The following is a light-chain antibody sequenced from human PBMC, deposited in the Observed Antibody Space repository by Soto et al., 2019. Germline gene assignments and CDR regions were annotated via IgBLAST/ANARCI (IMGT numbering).Light chain of an antibody. CDR3: EAWDDSLDGPV. CDR1: NSNIGNNA. Sequence: QSVLTQPPSVSDAPGQKVTISCSGSNSNIGNNAVNWYQQFPGKAPKLLIYYDDLLTLGVSDRFSGSKSGTSGSLAISGLLSEDEATYYCEAWDDSLDGPVFGGGTKLTVL. J-gene: IGLJ3*02. V-gene: IGLV1-36*01. CDR2: YDD.